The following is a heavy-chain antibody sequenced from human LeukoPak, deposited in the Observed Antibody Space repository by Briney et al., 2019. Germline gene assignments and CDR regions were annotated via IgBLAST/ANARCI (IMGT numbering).Heavy chain of an antibody. CDR2: IFYTGST. V-gene: IGHV4-59*04. J-gene: IGHJ3*02. CDR3: ARRPSPPDAFDI. CDR1: GGSISGHH. Sequence: SETLSLTCTVSGGSISGHHWSWIRQPPGKGLEWVGSIFYTGSTYFSPSLKSRATISGDTSTNQFSLNLYSVTDADTAVYYCARRPSPPDAFDIWGQGTMVTVSS.